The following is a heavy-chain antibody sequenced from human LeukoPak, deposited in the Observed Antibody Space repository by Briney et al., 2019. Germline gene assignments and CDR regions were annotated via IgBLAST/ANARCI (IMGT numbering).Heavy chain of an antibody. CDR1: GFTFSNAW. CDR3: TTTFSFELRFLEWNFDY. D-gene: IGHD3-3*01. CDR2: IKSKTDGGTT. J-gene: IGHJ4*02. V-gene: IGHV3-15*01. Sequence: GGSLRLSCAASGFTFSNAWMSWVRQAPGKGLEWVGRIKSKTDGGTTDYAAPVKGRFTISRDDSKNTLYLQMNSLKTEDTAVYYCTTTFSFELRFLEWNFDYWGQGTLVTVSS.